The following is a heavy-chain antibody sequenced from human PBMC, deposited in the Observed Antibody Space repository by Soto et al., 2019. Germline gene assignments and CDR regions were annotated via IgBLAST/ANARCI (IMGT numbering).Heavy chain of an antibody. CDR1: GGYSSGYN. D-gene: IGHD3-10*01. Sequence: SETLSLTSAEYGGYSSGYNWNWIRQPPRTGLEWIGEINHRGSTNYNPSLKSRVSISVDKSKNQFSLTLTSVTAVDSAVYYCASWQYYYGSPWGQGTLVTVSS. CDR3: ASWQYYYGSP. J-gene: IGHJ5*02. CDR2: INHRGST. V-gene: IGHV4-34*01.